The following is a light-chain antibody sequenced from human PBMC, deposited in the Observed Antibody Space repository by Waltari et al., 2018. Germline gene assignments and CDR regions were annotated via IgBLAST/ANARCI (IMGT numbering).Light chain of an antibody. CDR2: HAS. J-gene: IGKJ1*01. Sequence: EIVLTQSPGTVSLSPGDRATLSCWASLSVRTYLAWYQQKPGQAPRLLIYHASTSVTGIPDRFSASGSGTDFSLTISRREPEDFAMYYCQQYVESPATFGQGTKVEIK. V-gene: IGKV3-20*01. CDR3: QQYVESPAT. CDR1: LSVRTY.